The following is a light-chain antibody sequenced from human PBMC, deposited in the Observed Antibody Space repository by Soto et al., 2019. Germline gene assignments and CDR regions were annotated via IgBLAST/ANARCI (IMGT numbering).Light chain of an antibody. Sequence: EIVMTQSPATLSVSPGERATLSCRASQSVSTNLAWYQQKPGQAPSLLMYGASSRATGIPDRFSGSGSGTEFTLTISSLQSEDFALYYCQQYNNWPRTFGQGTKVDIK. J-gene: IGKJ1*01. CDR1: QSVSTN. CDR3: QQYNNWPRT. CDR2: GAS. V-gene: IGKV3D-15*01.